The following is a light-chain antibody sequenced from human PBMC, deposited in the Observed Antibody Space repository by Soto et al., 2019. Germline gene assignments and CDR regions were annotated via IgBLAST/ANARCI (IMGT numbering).Light chain of an antibody. Sequence: SALTQPPSASGSPGQSVAISCTGTSSDVGGYNYVSWYQQHPGKAPKLMIYEVNKRPSGVPDRFSGSKSGNTASLTVSGLQADDEADYYCLSYAGSYNFVFGSGTKVTVL. V-gene: IGLV2-8*01. J-gene: IGLJ1*01. CDR1: SSDVGGYNY. CDR3: LSYAGSYNFV. CDR2: EVN.